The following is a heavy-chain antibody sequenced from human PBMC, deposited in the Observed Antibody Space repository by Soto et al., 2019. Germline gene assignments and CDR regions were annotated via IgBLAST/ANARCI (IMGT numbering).Heavy chain of an antibody. Sequence: EVQLVESGGGLVKPGGSLRLSCAASGFTFSSYSLNWVRQAPGKGLEWVSSISTTGAYIYYADSVKGRFTISRDNGKNLVYLQMNSLRADDTAVYYWAREGSLYSDSVAKCVDYWCPVTLVTVSS. V-gene: IGHV3-21*06. CDR1: GFTFSSYS. CDR2: ISTTGAYI. CDR3: AREGSLYSDSVAKCVDY. D-gene: IGHD4-17*01. J-gene: IGHJ4*02.